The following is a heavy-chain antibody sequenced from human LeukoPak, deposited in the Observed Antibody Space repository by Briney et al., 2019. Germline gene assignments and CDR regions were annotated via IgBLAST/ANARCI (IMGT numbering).Heavy chain of an antibody. CDR3: ARSSYSSSSSV. V-gene: IGHV3-74*01. CDR2: IKSDGITI. D-gene: IGHD6-6*01. J-gene: IGHJ3*01. CDR1: GFTFSNYM. Sequence: GGSLRLSCAASGFTFSNYMMHWVRQAPGKGLVWVSRIKSDGITITYADVVKGRFTISRDNAKNSLYLQINSLRAEDTAVYYCARSSYSSSSSVWGQGTMVTVSS.